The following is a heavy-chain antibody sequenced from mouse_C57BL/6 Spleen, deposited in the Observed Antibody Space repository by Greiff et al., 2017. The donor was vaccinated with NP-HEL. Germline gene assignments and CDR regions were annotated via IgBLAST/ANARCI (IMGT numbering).Heavy chain of an antibody. Sequence: EVQLVESGGGLVQPGGSLKLSCAASGFTFSDYYMYWVRQTPEKRLEWVAYISNGGGSTYYPDTVKGRFTISRDNAKNTLYLQMSRLKSEDTAMYYCARRGLRDFDYWGQGTTLTVSS. D-gene: IGHD2-2*01. CDR3: ARRGLRDFDY. CDR1: GFTFSDYY. V-gene: IGHV5-12*01. J-gene: IGHJ2*01. CDR2: ISNGGGST.